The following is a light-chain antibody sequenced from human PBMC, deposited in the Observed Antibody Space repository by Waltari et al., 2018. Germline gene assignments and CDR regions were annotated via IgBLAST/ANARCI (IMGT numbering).Light chain of an antibody. V-gene: IGKV3-15*01. CDR3: QQYNNWPPYT. CDR1: KNIASN. Sequence: DTVMTQSPDTLCVCPGERATLSCRASKNIASNLAWYQQKHGQALRLLIYDAPTRATGIPVRFSASRSGTEFTLTISSLQSEEFAVYDCQQYNNWPPYTFGQGTKLEI. J-gene: IGKJ2*01. CDR2: DAP.